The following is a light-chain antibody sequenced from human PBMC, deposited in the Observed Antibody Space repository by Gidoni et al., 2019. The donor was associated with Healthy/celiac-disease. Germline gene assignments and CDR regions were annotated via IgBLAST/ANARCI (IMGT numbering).Light chain of an antibody. CDR1: SANIGAGYD. CDR2: GNN. Sequence: QSVLTQPLSVSGAPGRRITKSCTGSSANIGAGYDVHWYQQVPGKAPKLLIYGNNKRPSGVPDRFSGSKSGTSASLAITGLQAEDEADYYCQSYDSSLRGVFGGGTKLTVL. J-gene: IGLJ2*01. V-gene: IGLV1-40*01. CDR3: QSYDSSLRGV.